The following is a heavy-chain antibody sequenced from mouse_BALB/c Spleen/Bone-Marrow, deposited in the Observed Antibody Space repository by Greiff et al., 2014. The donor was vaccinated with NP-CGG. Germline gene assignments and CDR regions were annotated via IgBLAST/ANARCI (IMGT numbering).Heavy chain of an antibody. Sequence: EVQLQESGGGLVQPGGSLRLSCETSGFTFSDFYMEWVRQPPGKRLEWIAASRNKANDYSTEYSASVKGRFIVSRDTSQSILYLQMNALRAEDTAMYYCTRDGRFRRPVDYWGQGTSVTVSS. CDR1: GFTFSDFY. CDR3: TRDGRFRRPVDY. V-gene: IGHV7-1*02. CDR2: SRNKANDYST. J-gene: IGHJ4*01.